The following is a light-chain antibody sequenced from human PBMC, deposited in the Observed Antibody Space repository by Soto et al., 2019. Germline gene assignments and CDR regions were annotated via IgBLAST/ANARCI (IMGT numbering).Light chain of an antibody. CDR3: QHYNNWPPYT. Sequence: EIVMTQSPATLSVSPGERVTLSCRATHSVGGNLAWYQQTPGQAPRLLIYDASTRATGIPARFSGSGSGTEFTLTFSSLQSEDFAVYFCQHYNNWPPYTFGQGTKLEI. CDR1: HSVGGN. CDR2: DAS. J-gene: IGKJ2*01. V-gene: IGKV3-15*01.